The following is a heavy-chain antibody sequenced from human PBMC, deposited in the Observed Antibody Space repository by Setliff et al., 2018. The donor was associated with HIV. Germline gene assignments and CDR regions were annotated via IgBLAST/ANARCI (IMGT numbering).Heavy chain of an antibody. D-gene: IGHD3-22*01. CDR3: ARAYNVYDYRFDSSGYDYYYMDV. V-gene: IGHV3-7*03. Sequence: GGSLRLSCAASGFTFSNYWMSWVRQAPGKRLEWVASIKPDGTEDHYVDSVKGRFTISRDNAKGSLYLQMSSLRAEDTAVYYCARAYNVYDYRFDSSGYDYYYMDVWGKGTTVTVSS. CDR1: GFTFSNYW. CDR2: IKPDGTED. J-gene: IGHJ6*03.